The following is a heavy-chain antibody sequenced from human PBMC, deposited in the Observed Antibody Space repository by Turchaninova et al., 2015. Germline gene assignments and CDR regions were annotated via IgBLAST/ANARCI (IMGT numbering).Heavy chain of an antibody. Sequence: EVQLVESGGGLVQPGGSLRLSCAATGFTFNSYAMSWVRQAPGKGLEWVSAISHGGADTYYADSVKGRFTISRDNSKNTLYLQMNSLRVEDTAVYYCTKPPLPSSSSWSDAFDIWGQGTMVTVSS. V-gene: IGHV3-23*04. J-gene: IGHJ3*02. CDR2: ISHGGADT. CDR1: GFTFNSYA. D-gene: IGHD3-22*01. CDR3: TKPPLPSSSSWSDAFDI.